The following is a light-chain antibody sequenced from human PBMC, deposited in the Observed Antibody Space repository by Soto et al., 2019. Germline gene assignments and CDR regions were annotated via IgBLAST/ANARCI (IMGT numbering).Light chain of an antibody. CDR1: QSVTSSY. CDR3: QQYYSTPYT. V-gene: IGKV3-20*01. CDR2: GAS. J-gene: IGKJ2*01. Sequence: DIVLTQSPGTLSLSPGERAILSCRASQSVTSSYLAWFQQKPGQTPRLLIFGASYRATGIPDRFSGSESGTDFTLTISRLEPEDFAVYYCQQYYSTPYTFGQGTRLEIK.